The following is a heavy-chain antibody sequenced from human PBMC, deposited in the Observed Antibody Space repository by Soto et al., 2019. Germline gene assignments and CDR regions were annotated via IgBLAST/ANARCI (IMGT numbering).Heavy chain of an antibody. CDR3: ARGATSYFYHYYYGMDV. V-gene: IGHV3-11*01. D-gene: IGHD2-21*01. J-gene: IGHJ6*02. CDR1: GFTFSDYY. Sequence: GGSLRLSCAASGFTFSDYYMSWIRQAPGKGLEWVSFISSSSGSSIYHADSVKGRFTISRDNAKNSLYLQMNSLRAEDTAVYYCARGATSYFYHYYYGMDVWGQGTTVTVSS. CDR2: ISSSSGSSI.